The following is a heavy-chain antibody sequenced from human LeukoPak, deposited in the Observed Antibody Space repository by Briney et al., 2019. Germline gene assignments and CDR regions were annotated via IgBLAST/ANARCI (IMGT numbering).Heavy chain of an antibody. CDR3: ARDNGRGLPPHAFDI. Sequence: PGGSLRLSCGASGFTLDDYGMRWVRQAPGKGLEWVSSIRRSRSYIYYADSVKGRFTISRDNAKNSLYLQMNSLRAEDTAVYYCARDNGRGLPPHAFDIWGQGTMVTVSS. D-gene: IGHD2-8*01. CDR1: GFTLDDYG. V-gene: IGHV3-21*01. CDR2: IRRSRSYI. J-gene: IGHJ3*02.